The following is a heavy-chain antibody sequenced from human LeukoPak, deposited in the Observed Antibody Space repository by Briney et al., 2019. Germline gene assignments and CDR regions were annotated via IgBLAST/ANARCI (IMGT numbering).Heavy chain of an antibody. CDR2: IIPIFGTA. Sequence: SVKCSCKASGGTFSSYAISWVRQATGQGLEWMGGIIPIFGTANYAQKFQGRVTITADESTSTAYMELSSLRSEDTAVYYCARGGLRQQLDYWGQGTLVTVSS. CDR3: ARGGLRQQLDY. J-gene: IGHJ4*02. CDR1: GGTFSSYA. V-gene: IGHV1-69*13. D-gene: IGHD6-13*01.